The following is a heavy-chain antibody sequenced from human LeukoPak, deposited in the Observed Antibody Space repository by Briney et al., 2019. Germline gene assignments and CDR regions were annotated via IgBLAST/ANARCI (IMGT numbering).Heavy chain of an antibody. CDR2: IYTSGST. V-gene: IGHV4-4*07. J-gene: IGHJ3*02. Sequence: GSLRLSCAASGFTFSSYSMNWVRQAPGKGLEWIGRIYTSGSTNYNPSLKSRVTMSVDTSKNQFSLKLSSVTAADTAVYYCAREEGPGDAFDIWGQGTMVTVSS. CDR3: AREEGPGDAFDI. CDR1: GFTFSSYS.